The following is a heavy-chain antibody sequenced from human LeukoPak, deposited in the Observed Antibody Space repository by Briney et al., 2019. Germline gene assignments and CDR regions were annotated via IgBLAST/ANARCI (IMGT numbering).Heavy chain of an antibody. CDR2: IYPGDSDT. CDR1: GYSFTSYW. V-gene: IGHV5-51*01. J-gene: IGHJ3*02. CDR3: ARLLLDSGSYPGHDAFDI. Sequence: GESLKISFKGSGYSFTSYWIGWVRPMPGKGLEWMGIIYPGDSDTRYSPSFQGQVTISADKSISTAYLQWSSLKASDTAMYYCARLLLDSGSYPGHDAFDIWGQGTMVTVSS. D-gene: IGHD1-26*01.